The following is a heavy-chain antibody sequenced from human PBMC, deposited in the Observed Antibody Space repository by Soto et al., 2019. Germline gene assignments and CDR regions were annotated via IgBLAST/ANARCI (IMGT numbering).Heavy chain of an antibody. V-gene: IGHV3-30*18. D-gene: IGHD6-13*01. CDR3: AKAIAAAGRPPGY. CDR2: ISYDGSNK. J-gene: IGHJ4*02. Sequence: LRLSCAASGFTFSSYGMHWVRQAPGKGLEWVAVISYDGSNKYYADSVKGRFTISRDNSKNTLYLQMNSLRAEDTAVYYCAKAIAAAGRPPGYWGQGTLVTVSS. CDR1: GFTFSSYG.